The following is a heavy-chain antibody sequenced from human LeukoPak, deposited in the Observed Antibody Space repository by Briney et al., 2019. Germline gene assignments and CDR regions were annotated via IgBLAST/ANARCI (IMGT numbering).Heavy chain of an antibody. Sequence: GGSLRLSCAASGFTFSSYGIHWVRQAPGKGLEWVAVISSDGRTTYYADSVKGRFTISRDNSKNTLYLQMNSLRAEDTAVYYCAKVNYYESSGYYDYWGQATLVTVSS. CDR3: AKVNYYESSGYYDY. CDR1: GFTFSSYG. CDR2: ISSDGRTT. J-gene: IGHJ4*02. D-gene: IGHD3-22*01. V-gene: IGHV3-30*18.